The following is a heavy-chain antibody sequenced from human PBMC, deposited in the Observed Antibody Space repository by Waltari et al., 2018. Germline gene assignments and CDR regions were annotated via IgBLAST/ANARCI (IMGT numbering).Heavy chain of an antibody. CDR1: GGSITARSHF. CDR3: ATYIGASVGTAAFDV. CDR2: VSHNGVT. J-gene: IGHJ3*01. V-gene: IGHV4-39*01. D-gene: IGHD1-1*01. Sequence: QLQLQESGPGLVKPSETLSLTCSVSGGSITARSHFWGWIRQSPGQALGWIGTVSHNGVTDTSPSRQSRLTMSRDTSKNQLSLTLGSVTASDTAVYYCATYIGASVGTAAFDVWGQGTMVTVSS.